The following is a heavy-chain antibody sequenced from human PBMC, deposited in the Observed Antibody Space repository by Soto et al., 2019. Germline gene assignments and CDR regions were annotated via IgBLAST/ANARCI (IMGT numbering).Heavy chain of an antibody. D-gene: IGHD3-10*01. Sequence: EVQLLESGGGLVQPGGSLRLSCAASGFSFRNYAMSWVRQAPGKGLEWISTLTGSSSNIYYADSVKGRFAISRDNSRNTLYLQMNSLTAEDTAVYYCANGRATYGLLTHDYWGQGTPVTVSS. CDR1: GFSFRNYA. CDR3: ANGRATYGLLTHDY. CDR2: LTGSSSNI. V-gene: IGHV3-23*01. J-gene: IGHJ4*02.